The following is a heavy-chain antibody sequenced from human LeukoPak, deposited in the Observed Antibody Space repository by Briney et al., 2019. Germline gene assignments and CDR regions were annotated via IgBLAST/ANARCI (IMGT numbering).Heavy chain of an antibody. Sequence: ASVKVSCKASGGTFSSYTISWVRQAPGQGLEWMGRIIPILGIANYAQKFQGRVTITADKSTSTAYMELSSLRSEDTAVYYCAREPDGYPIDYWGQGTLVTVSS. CDR2: IIPILGIA. CDR1: GGTFSSYT. CDR3: AREPDGYPIDY. D-gene: IGHD5-24*01. J-gene: IGHJ4*02. V-gene: IGHV1-69*04.